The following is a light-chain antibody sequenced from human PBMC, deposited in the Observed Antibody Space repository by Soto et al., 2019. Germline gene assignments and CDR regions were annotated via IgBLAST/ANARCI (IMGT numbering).Light chain of an antibody. CDR1: QSISSY. J-gene: IGKJ1*01. V-gene: IGKV1-39*01. CDR2: AAS. Sequence: DIQMTQSPSSLSASGGDRVTITCRASQSISSYLNWYQQKPGKAPKLLIYAASSLQSGVPSRFSGSGSGTDFTLTISSLQPEDFATYYCQQSYSTPRTFGQGTKWIS. CDR3: QQSYSTPRT.